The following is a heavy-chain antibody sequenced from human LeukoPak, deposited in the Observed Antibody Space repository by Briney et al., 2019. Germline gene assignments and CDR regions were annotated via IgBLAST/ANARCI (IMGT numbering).Heavy chain of an antibody. CDR1: GFTFSSYW. J-gene: IGHJ4*02. CDR2: IASDGSST. V-gene: IGHV3-74*01. Sequence: GGSLRLSCAASGFTFSSYWMNWVRQAPGKGLVWVSRIASDGSSTTYADSVKGRFSISRDNAKNTLYLQMNSLRVEDTAVYYCARGRPHGNDYWGRGTLVTVSS. D-gene: IGHD4-23*01. CDR3: ARGRPHGNDY.